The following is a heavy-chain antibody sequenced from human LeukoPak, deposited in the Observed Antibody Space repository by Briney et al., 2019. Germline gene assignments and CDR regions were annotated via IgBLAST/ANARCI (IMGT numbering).Heavy chain of an antibody. Sequence: PKASVKVSCTASGYTFTSYYMHWVRQAPGQGLEWMGIINPSGGSTSYAQKFQGRVTMTRDTSTSTVYMELSSLRSEDTAVYYCARDRGGYHSSGYYSLDYWGQGTLVTVSS. CDR2: INPSGGST. CDR3: ARDRGGYHSSGYYSLDY. J-gene: IGHJ4*02. CDR1: GYTFTSYY. V-gene: IGHV1-46*01. D-gene: IGHD3-22*01.